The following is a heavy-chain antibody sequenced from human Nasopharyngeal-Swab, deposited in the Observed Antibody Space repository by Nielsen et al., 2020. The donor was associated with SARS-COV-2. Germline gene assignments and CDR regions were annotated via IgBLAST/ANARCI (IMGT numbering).Heavy chain of an antibody. Sequence: ASVKVSCKASGYTFTSYDINWVRQATGQGLEWMGWMNPNSGNTGYAQKFQGRVTMTRNTSISTAYMELSSLRPEDTAVYYCARDGIAAAGPQLYYYYYGMDVWGQGTTVTVSS. CDR2: MNPNSGNT. CDR3: ARDGIAAAGPQLYYYYYGMDV. CDR1: GYTFTSYD. D-gene: IGHD6-13*01. J-gene: IGHJ6*02. V-gene: IGHV1-8*01.